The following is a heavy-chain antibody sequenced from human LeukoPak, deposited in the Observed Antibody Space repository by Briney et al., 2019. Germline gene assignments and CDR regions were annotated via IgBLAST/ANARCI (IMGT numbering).Heavy chain of an antibody. CDR2: IKGDGTEK. D-gene: IGHD6-13*01. CDR3: VRGQGYSSSWFRDFDY. CDR1: GFTFSTYW. Sequence: GGSLRLSCVASGFTFSTYWMSWVRQAPAKGLEWVADIKGDGTEKYYVDSVKGRFTISRYNAKNSLYLQMDSLRAEDTAVYYCVRGQGYSSSWFRDFDYWGQGTLVTVSS. J-gene: IGHJ4*02. V-gene: IGHV3-7*01.